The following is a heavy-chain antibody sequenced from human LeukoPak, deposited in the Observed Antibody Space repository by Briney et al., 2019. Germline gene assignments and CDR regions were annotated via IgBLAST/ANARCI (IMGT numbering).Heavy chain of an antibody. CDR1: GVSLRGYY. J-gene: IGHJ6*03. Sequence: SETLSLTCAVYGVSLRGYYWSWIRQSPEKGLEWIGEISHEGDSIYNPSLKSRVTLSVDMSKNQFSLKLRSVTAADTAVYYCARGRNYVSDYYFDVRGKGTTVIVSS. D-gene: IGHD1-7*01. CDR3: ARGRNYVSDYYFDV. V-gene: IGHV4-34*01. CDR2: ISHEGDS.